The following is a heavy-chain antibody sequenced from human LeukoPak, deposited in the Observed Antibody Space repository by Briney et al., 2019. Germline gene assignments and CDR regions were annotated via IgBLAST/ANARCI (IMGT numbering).Heavy chain of an antibody. CDR2: ISSSGSTI. Sequence: GGSLRLSCAASGFTFSSYEMNWVRQAPGKGLEWVSYISSSGSTIYYADSVKGRFTISRDNAKNSLYLQMNSLRAEDTAVYYCARVNSGYDYLDYWGQGTLVTVSS. D-gene: IGHD5-12*01. CDR3: ARVNSGYDYLDY. J-gene: IGHJ4*02. CDR1: GFTFSSYE. V-gene: IGHV3-48*03.